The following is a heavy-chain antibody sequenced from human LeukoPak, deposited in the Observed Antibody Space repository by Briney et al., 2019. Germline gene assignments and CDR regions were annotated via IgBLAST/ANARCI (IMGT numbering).Heavy chain of an antibody. CDR3: ARGGDVVVIAISIDY. D-gene: IGHD2-21*01. CDR2: INPNSGGT. Sequence: ASVKVSCKASGYTFTSYGISWVRQAPGQGLEWVGWINPNSGGTNYAQKFQGRVTMTRDTSISTAYMELSRLRSDDTAVYYCARGGDVVVIAISIDYWGQGTLVTVSS. V-gene: IGHV1-2*02. CDR1: GYTFTSYG. J-gene: IGHJ4*02.